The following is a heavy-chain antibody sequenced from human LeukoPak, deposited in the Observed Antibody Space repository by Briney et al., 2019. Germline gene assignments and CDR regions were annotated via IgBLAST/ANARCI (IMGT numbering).Heavy chain of an antibody. J-gene: IGHJ4*02. D-gene: IGHD6-6*01. CDR2: IYYSGST. CDR1: GGSISSSSYY. CDR3: ARGPGGSSSSDFDY. Sequence: SETLSLTCTVSGGSISSSSYYWGWIRQPPGKGLEWIGSIYYSGSTYYNPSLKSRVTISVDTSKNQFSLKLSSVTAADTAVYYCARGPGGSSSSDFDYWGQGTLVTVSS. V-gene: IGHV4-39*07.